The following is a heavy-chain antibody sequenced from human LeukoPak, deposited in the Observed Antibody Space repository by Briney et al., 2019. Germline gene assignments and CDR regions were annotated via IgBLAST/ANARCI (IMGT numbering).Heavy chain of an antibody. V-gene: IGHV3-21*01. CDR2: ISSSSSYI. D-gene: IGHD5-24*01. Sequence: GGSLRLSRAASGFTFSSYSMNWVRQAPGKGLEWVSSISSSSSYIYYADSVKGRFTISRDNAKNSLYLQMNSLRAEDTAVYYCARVGWLQPIDYWGQGTLVTVSS. CDR1: GFTFSSYS. J-gene: IGHJ4*02. CDR3: ARVGWLQPIDY.